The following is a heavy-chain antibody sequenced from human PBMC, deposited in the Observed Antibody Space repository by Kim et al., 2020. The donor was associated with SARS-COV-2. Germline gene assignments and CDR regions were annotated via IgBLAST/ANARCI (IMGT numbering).Heavy chain of an antibody. CDR1: GYTFTSYY. Sequence: ASVKVSCKASGYTFTSYYMHWVRQAPGQGLEWMGIINPSGGSTSYAQKFQGRVTMTRDTSTSTVYMELSSLRSEDTAVYYCARGERYCSSTSCPGGGYGMDVWGQGTTVTVSS. J-gene: IGHJ6*02. V-gene: IGHV1-46*01. D-gene: IGHD2-2*01. CDR3: ARGERYCSSTSCPGGGYGMDV. CDR2: INPSGGST.